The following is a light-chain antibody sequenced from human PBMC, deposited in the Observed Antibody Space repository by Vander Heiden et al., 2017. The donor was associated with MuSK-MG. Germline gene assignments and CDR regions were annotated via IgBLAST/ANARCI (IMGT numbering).Light chain of an antibody. J-gene: IGKJ1*01. Sequence: DIQMTQSPSSLSASVGDRVTITCRASQGIRNELGWYQQKPGKAPKRLIYDASSLQSGVPSRFSGSGSGTEFTLTISSLQPEDFATYYCRQYYSYARTFGPRTKVEIK. CDR1: QGIRNE. CDR3: RQYYSYART. CDR2: DAS. V-gene: IGKV1-17*01.